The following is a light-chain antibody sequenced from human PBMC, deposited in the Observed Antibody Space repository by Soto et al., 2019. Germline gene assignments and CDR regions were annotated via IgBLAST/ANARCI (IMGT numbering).Light chain of an antibody. CDR2: AAS. V-gene: IGKV1-39*01. CDR1: QSISSY. CDR3: QQSYNSPFN. Sequence: DIQMTQSPSSLSASVGDRVTITCRASQSISSYLNWYQQKPGKDPKLLIYAASTLRSGVPSRFSGSGSGTDFTLTIDSLQPEDFATYYCQQSYNSPFNFGPGTKVDI. J-gene: IGKJ3*01.